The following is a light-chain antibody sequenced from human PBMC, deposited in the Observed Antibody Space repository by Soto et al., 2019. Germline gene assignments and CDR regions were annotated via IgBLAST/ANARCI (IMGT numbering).Light chain of an antibody. V-gene: IGKV1-9*01. J-gene: IGKJ1*01. CDR3: QQLHDYPRT. CDR1: QGISSD. CDR2: TAY. Sequence: DIQLSQSPSFLSASVGDRVTITCRASQGISSDLAWYQQKPGKAPKLLIYTAYTLQSGVPSRFSGSGSGTEFTLTVSSLQPEDFATYYCQQLHDYPRTFCQGTKVEIK.